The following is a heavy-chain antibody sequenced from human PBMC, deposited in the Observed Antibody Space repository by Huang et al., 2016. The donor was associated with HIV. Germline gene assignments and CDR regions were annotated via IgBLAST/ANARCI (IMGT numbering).Heavy chain of an antibody. Sequence: QVQLVQSGAEVKKPGASVKVSCKSFGYTFTNYVISWVRQAPGQGLEWMGWISAYNGNSNYAQKFQGRVTMTTDTSTTTVYMELRNLRSDDTAVYYCATDYFDSSGNGAFDIWGQGTMVTVSS. CDR1: GYTFTNYV. D-gene: IGHD3-22*01. V-gene: IGHV1-18*01. CDR2: ISAYNGNS. J-gene: IGHJ3*02. CDR3: ATDYFDSSGNGAFDI.